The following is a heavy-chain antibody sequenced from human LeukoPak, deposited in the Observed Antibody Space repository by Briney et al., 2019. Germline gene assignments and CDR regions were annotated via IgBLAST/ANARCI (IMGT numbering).Heavy chain of an antibody. V-gene: IGHV3-23*01. CDR3: AKSAHKYYYDSSGPFDY. Sequence: PGGSLRLSCAASGFTFSSYAMGSVRQAPGKGLEWVSPISGSGGSTYYADSVKGRFAISRDNSKNTLYLQMNSLRAEDTAVYYCAKSAHKYYYDSSGPFDYWGQGTLVTVSS. D-gene: IGHD3-22*01. CDR1: GFTFSSYA. J-gene: IGHJ4*02. CDR2: ISGSGGST.